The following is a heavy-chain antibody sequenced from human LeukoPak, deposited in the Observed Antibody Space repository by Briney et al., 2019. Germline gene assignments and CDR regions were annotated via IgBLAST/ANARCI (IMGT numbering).Heavy chain of an antibody. CDR1: GDSVSSGAHY. CDR3: ARVTWDSFEI. J-gene: IGHJ3*02. CDR2: LYYSGST. Sequence: SETLSLTCTVSGDSVSSGAHYWSWIRQPPGKGLEWIGYLYYSGSTNYDPSLKSRVTISLDTSKNQFSLKLNSVTAADTAVYYWARVTWDSFEIWGQGTMVTVSS. V-gene: IGHV4-61*08.